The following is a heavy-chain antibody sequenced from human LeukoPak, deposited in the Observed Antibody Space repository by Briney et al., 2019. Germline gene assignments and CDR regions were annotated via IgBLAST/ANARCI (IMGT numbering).Heavy chain of an antibody. J-gene: IGHJ4*02. CDR1: GGSISSSSYY. CDR2: IYYSGST. CDR3: ARTAAYSSSSPALN. Sequence: SETLSLTCTVSGGSISSSSYYWGWIRQPPGKGLEWIGSIYYSGSTYYNPSLKSRVTISVDTSTNQFSLKLSSVTAADTAVYYCARTAAYSSSSPALNWGQGTLVTVSS. D-gene: IGHD6-6*01. V-gene: IGHV4-39*01.